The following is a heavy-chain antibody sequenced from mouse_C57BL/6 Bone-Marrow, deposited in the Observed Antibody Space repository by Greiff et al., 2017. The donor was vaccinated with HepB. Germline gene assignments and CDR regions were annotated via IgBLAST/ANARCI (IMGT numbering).Heavy chain of an antibody. CDR3: ARMLITTRWYFDV. CDR2: IYPGSGNT. V-gene: IGHV1-76*01. J-gene: IGHJ1*03. CDR1: GYTFTDYY. Sequence: VKVVESGAELVRPGASVKLSCKASGYTFTDYYINWVKQRPGQGLEWIARIYPGSGNTYYNEKFKGKATLTAEKSSSTAYMQLSSLTSEDSAVYFCARMLITTRWYFDVWGTGTTVTVSS. D-gene: IGHD1-1*01.